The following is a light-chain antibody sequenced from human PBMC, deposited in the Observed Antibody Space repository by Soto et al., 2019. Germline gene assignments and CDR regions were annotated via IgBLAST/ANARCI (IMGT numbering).Light chain of an antibody. CDR1: QSISTW. Sequence: PQSPYTLSASVGNRVTITCRASQSISTWLAWYQQKPGKAPKLLIYKASTLKSGVPSRFSGSGSGTDFTLTICIQEPDDIAVYCRHQDCRSPRFAGGTKVDFK. V-gene: IGKV1-5*03. J-gene: IGKJ4*01. CDR2: KAS. CDR3: HQDCRSPR.